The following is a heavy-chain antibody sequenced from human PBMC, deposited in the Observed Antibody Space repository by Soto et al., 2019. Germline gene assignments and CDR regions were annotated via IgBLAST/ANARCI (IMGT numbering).Heavy chain of an antibody. CDR3: ARDQAPRLLVPAAIPYYFDY. CDR2: IIPIFGTA. V-gene: IGHV1-69*13. J-gene: IGHJ4*02. D-gene: IGHD2-2*01. CDR1: GGTFSSYA. Sequence: ASVKVSCKASGGTFSSYAISWVRQAPGQGLEWKGEIIPIFGTANYAQKFQGRVTITADESTSTAYMELSSLRSEDTAVYYCARDQAPRLLVPAAIPYYFDYWGQGTLVTVSS.